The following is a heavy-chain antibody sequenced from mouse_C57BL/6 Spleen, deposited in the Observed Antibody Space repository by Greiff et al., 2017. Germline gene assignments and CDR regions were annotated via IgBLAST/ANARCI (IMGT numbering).Heavy chain of an antibody. Sequence: EVQLQQSGPELVKPGASVKISCKASGYTFTDYYMNWVKQSRGKSLEWIGDINPNNGGTSYNQKFKGKATLTVDKSSSTAYMELRSLTSEDSAVYYCARLFITTVVAKAMEYWGQGTSVTVSS. CDR1: GYTFTDYY. V-gene: IGHV1-26*01. CDR3: ARLFITTVVAKAMEY. J-gene: IGHJ4*01. CDR2: INPNNGGT. D-gene: IGHD1-1*01.